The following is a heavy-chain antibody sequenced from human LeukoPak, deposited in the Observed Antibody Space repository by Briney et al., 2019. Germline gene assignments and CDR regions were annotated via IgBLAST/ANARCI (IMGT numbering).Heavy chain of an antibody. Sequence: GGTLRLSCAASGFTFSSHGMSWVRQAPGKGLEWVSAINGSGGSSFYADSVKGRFTISRDNSKNTLYLQMNSLRAEDTAVYYCARSRGDRVWGVRDYYYMDVWGKGTTVTISS. V-gene: IGHV3-23*01. CDR2: INGSGGSS. CDR3: ARSRGDRVWGVRDYYYMDV. J-gene: IGHJ6*03. CDR1: GFTFSSHG. D-gene: IGHD3-10*01.